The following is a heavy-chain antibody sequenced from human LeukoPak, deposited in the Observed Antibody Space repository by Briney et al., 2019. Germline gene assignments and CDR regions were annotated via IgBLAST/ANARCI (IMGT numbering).Heavy chain of an antibody. D-gene: IGHD3-22*01. CDR2: IIPIFGTA. Sequence: SVKVSCKASGGTFSSYAISWVRQAPGQGLEWMGGIIPIFGTANYAQKFQGRVTITTDESTSTAYMELSSLRAEDTAVYYCAGDGLNYYDSSGYYEDFDIWGQGTMVTVSS. V-gene: IGHV1-69*05. CDR1: GGTFSSYA. CDR3: AGDGLNYYDSSGYYEDFDI. J-gene: IGHJ3*02.